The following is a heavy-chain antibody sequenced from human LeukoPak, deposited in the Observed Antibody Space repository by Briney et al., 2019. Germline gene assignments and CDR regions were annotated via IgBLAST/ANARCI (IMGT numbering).Heavy chain of an antibody. CDR3: ARVFISGIVVVPAAQINYYYYYYMDV. J-gene: IGHJ6*03. D-gene: IGHD2-2*01. CDR2: IKQDGSEK. CDR1: GFSFGAYW. V-gene: IGHV3-7*01. Sequence: GGSLRLSCVTSGFSFGAYWMSWVRQAPGKGLEWVANIKQDGSEKYYVDSVKGRFTISRDNAKNSLYLQMNSLRAEDTAVYYCARVFISGIVVVPAAQINYYYYYYMDVWGKGTTVTVSS.